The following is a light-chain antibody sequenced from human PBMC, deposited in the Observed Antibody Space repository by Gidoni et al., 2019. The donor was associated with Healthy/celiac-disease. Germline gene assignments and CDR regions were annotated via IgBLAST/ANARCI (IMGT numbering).Light chain of an antibody. V-gene: IGLV2-14*01. CDR2: EVS. J-gene: IGLJ2*01. Sequence: QSALPQPASVSGSPGHSITISCTGTSSDVGGYNYVSWYQQHPGKAPKLMIHEVSNRPSGVSNRFSGSKSGNTASLTISGLQAEDEADYYCSSYTSSSTLVFGGGTKLTVL. CDR1: SSDVGGYNY. CDR3: SSYTSSSTLV.